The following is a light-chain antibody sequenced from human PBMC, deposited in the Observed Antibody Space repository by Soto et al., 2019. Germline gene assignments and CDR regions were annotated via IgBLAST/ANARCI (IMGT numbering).Light chain of an antibody. J-gene: IGKJ5*01. CDR1: QSISSY. Sequence: DIQMTQSPSSLSASVGDRVTITCRASQSISSYLNWYQQKPGKAPKXLIYAASSLQSGVPSRFSGSVSGTDLTITISSLQPEDCETYDCQQSYSTPITFGQGTRLEI. V-gene: IGKV1-39*01. CDR2: AAS. CDR3: QQSYSTPIT.